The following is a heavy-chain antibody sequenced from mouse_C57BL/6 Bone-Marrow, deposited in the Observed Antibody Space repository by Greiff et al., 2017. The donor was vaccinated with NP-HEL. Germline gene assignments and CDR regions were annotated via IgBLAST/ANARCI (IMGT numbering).Heavy chain of an antibody. Sequence: EVKLVESGGGLVQPKGSLKLSCAASGFTFNTYAMPWVRQAPGKGLEWVARIRSKSSNYATYYADSVKDRFTISRDDSQSMLYLQMNNLKTEDTAMYYCVREGNGSSFGYFDYWGKGTTLTVSS. V-gene: IGHV10-3*01. CDR3: VREGNGSSFGYFDY. CDR1: GFTFNTYA. CDR2: IRSKSSNYAT. D-gene: IGHD1-1*01. J-gene: IGHJ2*01.